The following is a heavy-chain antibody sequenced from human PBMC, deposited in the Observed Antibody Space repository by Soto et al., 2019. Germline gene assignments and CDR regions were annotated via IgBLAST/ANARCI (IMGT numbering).Heavy chain of an antibody. CDR2: INHSGST. CDR1: GGSFSGYY. D-gene: IGHD2-21*02. J-gene: IGHJ6*02. CDR3: ARSRVVTATFYYYYAMDV. Sequence: TLSLTCAVYGGSFSGYYWSWIRQPPGKGLEWIGEINHSGSTNYNPSLKSRVTISVDTSKNQFSLNLSSVTAADTAVYYCARSRVVTATFYYYYAMDVWGQGTTVTVSS. V-gene: IGHV4-34*01.